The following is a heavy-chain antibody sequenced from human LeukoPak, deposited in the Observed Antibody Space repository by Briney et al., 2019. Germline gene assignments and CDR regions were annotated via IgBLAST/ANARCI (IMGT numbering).Heavy chain of an antibody. Sequence: GESLKISCKGSGYSFTSYWIGWVRQMPGKGLEWMGIIYPGDSDTRYSPSFQGQVTISADKSISTAYLQWSSLRSEDTAVYYCARDSGYQLLSIHIVGATSFDYWGQGTLVTVSS. CDR2: IYPGDSDT. CDR1: GYSFTSYW. V-gene: IGHV5-51*01. D-gene: IGHD1-26*01. J-gene: IGHJ4*02. CDR3: ARDSGYQLLSIHIVGATSFDY.